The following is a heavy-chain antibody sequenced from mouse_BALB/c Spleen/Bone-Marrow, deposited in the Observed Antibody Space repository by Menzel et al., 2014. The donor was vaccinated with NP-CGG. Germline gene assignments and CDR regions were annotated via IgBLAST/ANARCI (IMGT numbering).Heavy chain of an antibody. CDR3: ARDENVGIYWYFDV. Sequence: EVQVVESGGGSVQPVGSLRLSCATSGFTFTDYYMSWVRQPPGKALEWLGFIRNKANGYTTEYSASVKGRFTISRDNSQRILYLQMNTLRAEDSATYYCARDENVGIYWYFDVWGAGTTVIVSS. V-gene: IGHV7-3*02. J-gene: IGHJ1*01. CDR2: IRNKANGYTT. CDR1: GFTFTDYY.